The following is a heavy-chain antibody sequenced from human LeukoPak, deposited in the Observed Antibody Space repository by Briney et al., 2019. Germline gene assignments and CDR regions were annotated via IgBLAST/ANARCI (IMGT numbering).Heavy chain of an antibody. V-gene: IGHV3-48*04. Sequence: QSGGSLRLSCAASGFTFSSYAMSWVRQAPGKGLEWVSYISSSGSTIYYADSVKGRFTISRDNAKNSLYLQMNSLRAEDTAVYYCARDAVTRGYSGYDFEDYYYGMDVWGQGTTVTVSS. CDR2: ISSSGSTI. J-gene: IGHJ6*02. CDR1: GFTFSSYA. D-gene: IGHD5-12*01. CDR3: ARDAVTRGYSGYDFEDYYYGMDV.